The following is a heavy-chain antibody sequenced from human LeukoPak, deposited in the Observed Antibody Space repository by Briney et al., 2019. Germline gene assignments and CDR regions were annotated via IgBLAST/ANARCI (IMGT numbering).Heavy chain of an antibody. Sequence: AGESLKISCKGSGYSFTSYWIGWVRQMPGKGLEWMGIIYPGDSDTRYSPSFQGQVTISADKSISTAYLQWSSLQASDTAMYYCGMSGDRVPLQDDVFDVWGQGTMVTVST. V-gene: IGHV5-51*01. D-gene: IGHD1-26*01. CDR2: IYPGDSDT. CDR3: GMSGDRVPLQDDVFDV. J-gene: IGHJ3*01. CDR1: GYSFTSYW.